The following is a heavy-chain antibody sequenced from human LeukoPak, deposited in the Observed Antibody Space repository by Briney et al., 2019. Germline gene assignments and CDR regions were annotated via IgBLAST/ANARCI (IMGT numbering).Heavy chain of an antibody. CDR1: GGTFSSYA. J-gene: IGHJ4*02. V-gene: IGHV1-69*13. D-gene: IGHD2-8*01. CDR2: IIPIFGTA. Sequence: SVKVSCKASGGTFSSYAISWVRQAPGQGLEWMGGIIPIFGTANYAQKFQGRVTITADESTSTAYMELSSLRSEDTAVYYCARDSPRYCTNGVCPEADYWGQGTLVTVSS. CDR3: ARDSPRYCTNGVCPEADY.